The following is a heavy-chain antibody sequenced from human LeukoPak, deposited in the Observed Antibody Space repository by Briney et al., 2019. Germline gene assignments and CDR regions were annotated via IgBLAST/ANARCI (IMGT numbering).Heavy chain of an antibody. Sequence: PSETLSLTCAVYGGSFSGYYWSWIRQPPGKGLEWIGEINHSGSTNYNPSLKSRVTISVDTSKNQFSLKLSSVTAADTAVYYCAIGDSYGYRYLGQGTLVTVSS. D-gene: IGHD5-18*01. V-gene: IGHV4-34*01. CDR3: AIGDSYGYRY. CDR1: GGSFSGYY. CDR2: INHSGST. J-gene: IGHJ4*02.